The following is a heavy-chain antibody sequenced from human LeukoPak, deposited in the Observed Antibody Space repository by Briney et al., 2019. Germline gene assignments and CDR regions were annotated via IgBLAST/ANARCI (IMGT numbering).Heavy chain of an antibody. CDR3: AKDIGDATGPCIDY. CDR1: GFTFDDHA. Sequence: GGSLRLSCAASGFTFDDHAMHWVRQAPGKGLEWVSLISGDGGSTYYADSVKGRFIISRDNSKNSLYLQMNSLRTEDTALYYCAKDIGDATGPCIDYWGQGTLVTVSS. D-gene: IGHD2-15*01. J-gene: IGHJ4*02. V-gene: IGHV3-43*02. CDR2: ISGDGGST.